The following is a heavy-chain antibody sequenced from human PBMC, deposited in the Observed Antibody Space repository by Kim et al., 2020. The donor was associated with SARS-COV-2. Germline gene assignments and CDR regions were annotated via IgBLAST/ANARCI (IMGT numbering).Heavy chain of an antibody. J-gene: IGHJ4*02. CDR2: ISGNSGTT. D-gene: IGHD3-3*01. CDR3: AREPDYTNDAFDY. CDR1: GITSNTDA. V-gene: IGHV3-23*01. Sequence: GGSLRLSCVASGITSNTDAMSWVRQAPGKGLEWVSAISGNSGTTKYAGSAKGRFTISRDNSKNTLYLQMNSLRAEDTAIYYCAREPDYTNDAFDYWGQGTLVTVSS.